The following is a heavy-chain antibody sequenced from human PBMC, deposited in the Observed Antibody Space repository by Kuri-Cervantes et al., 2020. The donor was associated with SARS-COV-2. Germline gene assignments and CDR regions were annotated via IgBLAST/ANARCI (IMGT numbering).Heavy chain of an antibody. CDR2: IYHSGST. V-gene: IGHV4-38-2*02. CDR3: ARESGSYYGY. Sequence: SETLSLTCAVSGYSISSGYYWGWIRQPPGKGLEWIGSIYHSGSTNYNPSLKSRVTVPVDTSKNQFSLKLSSVTAADTAVYYCARESGSYYGYWGQGTLVTVSS. J-gene: IGHJ4*02. CDR1: GYSISSGYY. D-gene: IGHD1-26*01.